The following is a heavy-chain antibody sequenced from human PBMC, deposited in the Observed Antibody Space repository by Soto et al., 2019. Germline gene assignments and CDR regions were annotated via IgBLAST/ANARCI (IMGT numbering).Heavy chain of an antibody. CDR2: IYTSGGT. CDR3: ARGAVTGVDYGLDV. CDR1: GGSMTRYY. J-gene: IGHJ6*02. D-gene: IGHD4-4*01. V-gene: IGHV4-4*07. Sequence: SETLSLTCSVSGGSMTRYYWSWIRQPAGKGLEWIGRIYTSGGTNYNPSLKSRVTMSRDTSKKQISLKLSSVTAADTAVYYCARGAVTGVDYGLDVWGQGTTVTSP.